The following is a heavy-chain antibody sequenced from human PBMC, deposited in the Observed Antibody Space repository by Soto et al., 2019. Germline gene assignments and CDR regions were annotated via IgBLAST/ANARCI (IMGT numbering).Heavy chain of an antibody. J-gene: IGHJ3*02. D-gene: IGHD3-9*01. Sequence: EVQLVESGGGLVQPGGSLRLSCAASGFTFSDHYMDWVRQAPGKGLEWVGRTRNKANSYTTEYAASVKGRFTISRDDSKTSLYLQMNSLKTEDTAGYYCAREAYYDILTGPNDAFDIWGQGTMVTVSS. CDR2: TRNKANSYTT. CDR1: GFTFSDHY. CDR3: AREAYYDILTGPNDAFDI. V-gene: IGHV3-72*01.